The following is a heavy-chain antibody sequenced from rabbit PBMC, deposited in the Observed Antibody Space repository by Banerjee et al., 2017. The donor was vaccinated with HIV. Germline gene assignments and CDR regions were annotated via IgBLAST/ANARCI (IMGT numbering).Heavy chain of an antibody. D-gene: IGHD6-1*01. CDR1: GFSFSSSYW. CDR2: IYAGSSGST. CDR3: ARTGAGGYPYYFNL. Sequence: QSLEESGGDLVKPGASLTLTCTASGFSFSSSYWICWVRQAPGKGLEWIACIYAGSSGSTYYASWAKGRFTISKTSSTTVTLQMTSLTAADTATYFCARTGAGGYPYYFNLWGQGTLVTVS. J-gene: IGHJ4*01. V-gene: IGHV1S40*01.